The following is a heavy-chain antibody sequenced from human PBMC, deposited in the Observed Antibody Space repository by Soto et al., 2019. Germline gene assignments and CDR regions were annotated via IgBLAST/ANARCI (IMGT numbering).Heavy chain of an antibody. CDR2: IYYTGST. D-gene: IGHD3-9*01. J-gene: IGHJ4*02. CDR1: GGSVSSGSYY. Sequence: PSETLSLTCTVSGGSVSSGSYYWSWIRQPPGKGLDWIGYIYYTGSTNYNPSLKSRVTISLDTPKNQFSLKLSSVTAADTAVYYCARHPGYYDILTGYTTYYFDYWGQGILVTVSS. CDR3: ARHPGYYDILTGYTTYYFDY. V-gene: IGHV4-61*01.